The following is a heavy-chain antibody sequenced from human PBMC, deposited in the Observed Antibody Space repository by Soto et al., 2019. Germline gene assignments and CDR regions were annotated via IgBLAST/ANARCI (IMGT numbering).Heavy chain of an antibody. CDR3: ARGLNNCAYFDH. V-gene: IGHV4-59*02. J-gene: IGHJ4*02. D-gene: IGHD1-1*01. Sequence: QVQLQESGPRLVKPSETLSLTCTVSGGSGSGYHWNWVRQPPGRTLEWIGHIYHSGTTNYNPSLKSRITIAIDTSKNPCSLKMNSVSAADTAVYYCARGLNNCAYFDHWGQGTLVTVSS. CDR2: IYHSGTT. CDR1: GGSGSGYH.